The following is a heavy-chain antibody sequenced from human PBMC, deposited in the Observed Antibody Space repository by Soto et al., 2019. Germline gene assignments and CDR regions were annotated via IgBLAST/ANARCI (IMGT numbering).Heavy chain of an antibody. J-gene: IGHJ3*02. CDR2: IYSGGST. D-gene: IGHD3-22*01. Sequence: GGSLRLSCAASGFTVSSNYMSWVRQAPGKGLEWVSVIYSGGSTYYADSVKGRFTISRDNSKNTLYLQMNSLRAEATAVYSCASLYDSSGYDAFDIWGQGTMVTVSS. V-gene: IGHV3-53*01. CDR3: ASLYDSSGYDAFDI. CDR1: GFTVSSNY.